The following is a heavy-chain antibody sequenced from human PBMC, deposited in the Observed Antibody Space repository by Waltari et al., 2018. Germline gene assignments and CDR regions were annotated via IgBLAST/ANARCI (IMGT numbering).Heavy chain of an antibody. V-gene: IGHV4-38-2*01. J-gene: IGHJ4*02. CDR2: SHHTATT. CDR1: GYSISTGYY. Sequence: QVQLQESGPGLVKPSETLSLTCVVSGYSISTGYYWGWIRQSPGKGLEWIGSSHHTATTYRHPSLKGRVSISVSTAKNPFSLKLGSVSAADKAIYFCARQGRGISGPESFFDYWGQGAPVTVSS. D-gene: IGHD1-26*01. CDR3: ARQGRGISGPESFFDY.